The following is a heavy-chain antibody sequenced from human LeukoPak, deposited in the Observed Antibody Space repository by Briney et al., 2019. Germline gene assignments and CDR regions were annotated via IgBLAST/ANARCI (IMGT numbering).Heavy chain of an antibody. Sequence: GASVKVSCKASAHTLGYYIHWVRQAPGRGLEWMGWINPNSGGTNYAQKFQGRVTMTRDTSISTAFMELSRLRSDDTAVYYCARDLSITMVRAPFYWGPGTPVTVSS. CDR1: AHTLGYY. D-gene: IGHD3-10*01. CDR3: ARDLSITMVRAPFY. J-gene: IGHJ4*02. CDR2: INPNSGGT. V-gene: IGHV1-2*02.